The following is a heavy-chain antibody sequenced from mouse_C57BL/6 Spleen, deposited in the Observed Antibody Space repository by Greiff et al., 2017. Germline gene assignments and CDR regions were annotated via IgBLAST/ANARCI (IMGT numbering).Heavy chain of an antibody. Sequence: VQLQQSGAELVKPGASVKISCKASGYAFSSYWMNWVKQRPGKGLEWIGQIYPGDGDTNYNGKFKGKATLTADKSSSTAYMQLSSLTSEDSAVYFCSRSSIETTEFAYWGQGTLVTVSA. D-gene: IGHD2-5*01. CDR1: GYAFSSYW. J-gene: IGHJ3*01. CDR2: IYPGDGDT. CDR3: SRSSIETTEFAY. V-gene: IGHV1-80*01.